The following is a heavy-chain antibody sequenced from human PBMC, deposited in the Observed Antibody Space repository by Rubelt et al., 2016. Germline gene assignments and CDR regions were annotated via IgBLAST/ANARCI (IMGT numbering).Heavy chain of an antibody. CDR1: GGSFSGYY. CDR2: IHPSGIT. CDR3: SRGTDAYKTGRD. J-gene: IGHJ4*02. Sequence: QVQLQQWGAGLLKPSETLSLTCAFYGGSFSGYYCSWIRQPPGKGLEWVGEIHPSGITNYNPSLKSRVTIVADTSKNRFSLKGTSLTDADTAVYYCSRGTDAYKTGRDWGQGTLVTVS. D-gene: IGHD5-24*01. V-gene: IGHV4-34*01.